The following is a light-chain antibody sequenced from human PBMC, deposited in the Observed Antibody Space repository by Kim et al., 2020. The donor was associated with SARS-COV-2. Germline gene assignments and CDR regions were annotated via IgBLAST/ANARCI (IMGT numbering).Light chain of an antibody. Sequence: QSALTQPRSVSESPGQSVTISCTGTSSDVGGYNYVSWFQQHPGKAPKLMVYDVSQRPSGVPDRFSGSKSGNTASLTISGLQAEDEADYYCCSYAGTYVVFGGGTQLTVL. CDR2: DVS. CDR1: SSDVGGYNY. CDR3: CSYAGTYVV. J-gene: IGLJ2*01. V-gene: IGLV2-11*01.